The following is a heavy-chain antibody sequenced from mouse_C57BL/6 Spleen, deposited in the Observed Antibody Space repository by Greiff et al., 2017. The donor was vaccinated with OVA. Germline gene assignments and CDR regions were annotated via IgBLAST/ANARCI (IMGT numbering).Heavy chain of an antibody. D-gene: IGHD1-1*01. CDR3: ARSTTVVGNYYAMDY. CDR1: GYTFTDYN. Sequence: VQLKESGPELVKPGASVKIPCKASGYTFTDYNMDWVKQSHGKSLEWIGDINPNNGGTIYNQKFKGKATLTVDKSSSTAYMELRSLTSEDTAVYYCARSTTVVGNYYAMDYWGQGTSVTVSS. J-gene: IGHJ4*01. CDR2: INPNNGGT. V-gene: IGHV1-18*01.